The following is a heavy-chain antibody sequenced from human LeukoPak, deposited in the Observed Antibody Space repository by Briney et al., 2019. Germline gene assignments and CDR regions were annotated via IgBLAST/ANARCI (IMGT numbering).Heavy chain of an antibody. CDR3: ARGSPAAV. J-gene: IGHJ4*02. Sequence: PGGSLRLSCAASGFTFSSYWMHWVRQAPGKGLVWGSRINTDGSTTNYADSVKGRITISRDNAENTLYLQMNSLRAEDAAVYYCARGSPAAVWGQGALVTVSS. CDR1: GFTFSSYW. CDR2: INTDGSTT. V-gene: IGHV3-74*01. D-gene: IGHD6-25*01.